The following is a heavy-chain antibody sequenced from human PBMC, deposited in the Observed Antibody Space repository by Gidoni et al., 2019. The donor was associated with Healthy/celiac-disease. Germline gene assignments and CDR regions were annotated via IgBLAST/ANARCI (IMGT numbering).Heavy chain of an antibody. V-gene: IGHV3-74*01. CDR2: INSDGSST. Sequence: EVQLVESGGGLVQPGGSPRLSCAASGVTLSSYWMHWVRQARGKGLVWVSRINSDGSSTSYADSVKGRFTIAGDNAKNTLYLQMNSLRAEDTAVYYCAREGGDYYYYYGMDVWGQGTTVTVSS. CDR1: GVTLSSYW. CDR3: AREGGDYYYYYGMDV. D-gene: IGHD3-16*01. J-gene: IGHJ6*02.